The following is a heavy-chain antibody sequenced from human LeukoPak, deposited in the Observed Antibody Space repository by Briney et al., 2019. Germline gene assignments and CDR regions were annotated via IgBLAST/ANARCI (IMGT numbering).Heavy chain of an antibody. J-gene: IGHJ5*02. D-gene: IGHD3-10*01. Sequence: PSETLSLTCTVSGGSISSYYWSWIRQPPGKGLEWIGYIYYSGSTNYNPSLKSRVTISVDTSNNQSSLKQSTVTAADTAVYYCARGSTDYYGSGSYWNNWFDPWGQGTLVTVSS. CDR1: GGSISSYY. CDR2: IYYSGST. V-gene: IGHV4-59*01. CDR3: ARGSTDYYGSGSYWNNWFDP.